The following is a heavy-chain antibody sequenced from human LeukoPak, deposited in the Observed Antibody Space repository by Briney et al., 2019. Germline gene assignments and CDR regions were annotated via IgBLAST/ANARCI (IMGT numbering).Heavy chain of an antibody. CDR2: INPNSGGT. CDR3: ARVGGILDAFDI. J-gene: IGHJ3*02. D-gene: IGHD1-26*01. V-gene: IGHV1-2*02. CDR1: GGTFSSYA. Sequence: ASVKVSCKASGGTFSSYAISWVRQAPGQGLEWMGWINPNSGGTNYAQKFQGRVTMTRDTSISTAYMELSRLRSDDTAVYYCARVGGILDAFDIWGQGTMVTVSS.